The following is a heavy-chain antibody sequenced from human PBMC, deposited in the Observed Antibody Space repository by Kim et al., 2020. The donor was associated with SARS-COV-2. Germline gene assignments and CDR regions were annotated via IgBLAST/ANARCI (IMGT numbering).Heavy chain of an antibody. CDR2: IWYDGSNK. V-gene: IGHV3-33*01. CDR1: GFTFSSYG. Sequence: GGSLRLSCAASGFTFSSYGMHWVRQAPGKGLEWVAVIWYDGSNKYYADSVKGRFTISRDNSKNTLYLQMNSLRAEDTAVYYCARARIQLWGYYYGMDVWGQGTTVTVSS. D-gene: IGHD5-18*01. CDR3: ARARIQLWGYYYGMDV. J-gene: IGHJ6*02.